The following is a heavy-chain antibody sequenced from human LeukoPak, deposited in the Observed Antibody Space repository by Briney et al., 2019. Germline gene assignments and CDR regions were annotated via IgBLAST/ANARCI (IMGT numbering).Heavy chain of an antibody. Sequence: PGGSLRLSCAASGFTFSSYAVTWVRQAPGKGLEWVSAISGSGGSTYYADSVKGRFTISRDNSKNTLYLQMNSLRAEDTAVYYCATQRSGWRKLGFDYWGQGTLVTVSS. CDR1: GFTFSSYA. CDR3: ATQRSGWRKLGFDY. CDR2: ISGSGGST. D-gene: IGHD6-19*01. J-gene: IGHJ4*02. V-gene: IGHV3-23*01.